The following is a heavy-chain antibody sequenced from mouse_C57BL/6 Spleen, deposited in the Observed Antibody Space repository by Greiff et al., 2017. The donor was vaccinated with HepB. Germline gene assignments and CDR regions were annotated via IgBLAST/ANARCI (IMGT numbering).Heavy chain of an antibody. V-gene: IGHV1-19*01. Sequence: VQLKESGPVLVKPGASVKMSCKASGYTFTDYYMNWVKQSHGKSLEWIGVINPYNGGTSYNQKFKGKATLTVDKSSSTAYMELNSLTSEDSAVYYCARSADYYGSSYNFDYWGQGTTLTVSS. J-gene: IGHJ2*01. D-gene: IGHD1-1*01. CDR3: ARSADYYGSSYNFDY. CDR1: GYTFTDYY. CDR2: INPYNGGT.